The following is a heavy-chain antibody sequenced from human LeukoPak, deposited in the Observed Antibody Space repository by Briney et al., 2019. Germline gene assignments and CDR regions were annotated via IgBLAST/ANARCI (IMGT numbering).Heavy chain of an antibody. V-gene: IGHV3-30*02. CDR1: GFTFTSYG. CDR3: AKDTYDSSGYYQ. CDR2: IRYDGSNE. D-gene: IGHD3-22*01. J-gene: IGHJ4*02. Sequence: GGSLRLSCAASGFTFTSYGMHWVRQAPGKGLEWVAFIRYDGSNEYYADSVKGRFTISRDNSKNTLYLQMNSLRPEDTAVYYCAKDTYDSSGYYQWGQGTLVSVSS.